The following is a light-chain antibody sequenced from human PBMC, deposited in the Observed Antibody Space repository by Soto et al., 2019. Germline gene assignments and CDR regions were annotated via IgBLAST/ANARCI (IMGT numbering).Light chain of an antibody. CDR2: LAS. J-gene: IGKJ1*01. CDR3: QQYYSNQWT. Sequence: DIVMTQSPDSLAVSLGERATINCKSSQSILYSSNNKNCLGWYQQKPGQPPKLLIYLASTRESGVPDRFSGSGPGTDFTLTISSLQAEDVAVYYCQQYYSNQWTFGQGTKVEIK. CDR1: QSILYSSNNKNC. V-gene: IGKV4-1*01.